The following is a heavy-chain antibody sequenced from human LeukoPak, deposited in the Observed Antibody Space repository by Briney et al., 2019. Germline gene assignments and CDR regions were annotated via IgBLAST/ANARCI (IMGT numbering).Heavy chain of an antibody. CDR2: INPDSGGT. J-gene: IGHJ4*02. CDR1: GYTFTGYY. CDR3: ARAKYSYVGY. V-gene: IGHV1-2*02. D-gene: IGHD5-18*01. Sequence: ASVKVSCKASGYTFTGYYMHWVRQAPGQGLEWMGWINPDSGGTNYAQKFQGRVTMTRDTSISTAYMELSSLRSEDTAVYYCARAKYSYVGYWGQGTLVTVSS.